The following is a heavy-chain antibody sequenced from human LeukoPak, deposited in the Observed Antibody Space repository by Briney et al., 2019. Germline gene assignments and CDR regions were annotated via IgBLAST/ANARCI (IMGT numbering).Heavy chain of an antibody. D-gene: IGHD4-23*01. Sequence: SVKVSCKASGGTFSSYAISWVRQAPGQGLEWMGGIIPIFGTANYAQKFQGRVTITADESTSTAYMELSSLRSEDTAVYYCASNPHYGGNLPYYFDYWGQGTLVTVSS. CDR3: ASNPHYGGNLPYYFDY. V-gene: IGHV1-69*13. CDR2: IIPIFGTA. CDR1: GGTFSSYA. J-gene: IGHJ4*02.